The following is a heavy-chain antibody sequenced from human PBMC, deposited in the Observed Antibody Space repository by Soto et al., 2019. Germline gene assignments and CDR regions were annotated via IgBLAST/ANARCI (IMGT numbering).Heavy chain of an antibody. V-gene: IGHV1-18*01. CDR3: AREQYYYDSSGYYGLGPYHYYYGMDV. D-gene: IGHD3-22*01. CDR1: GYTFTSYG. CDR2: ISAYNGNT. J-gene: IGHJ6*02. Sequence: ASVKVSCKASGYTFTSYGIGWVRQAPGQGLEWMGWISAYNGNTNYAQKLQGRVTMTTDTSTSTAYMELRSLRSDDTAVYYCAREQYYYDSSGYYGLGPYHYYYGMDVWGQGTTVTVSS.